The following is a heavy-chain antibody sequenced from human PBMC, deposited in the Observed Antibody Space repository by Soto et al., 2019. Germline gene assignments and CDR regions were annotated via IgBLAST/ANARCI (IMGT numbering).Heavy chain of an antibody. D-gene: IGHD2-2*01. CDR2: INPGSDYI. CDR3: ARDPDAAQPLDY. Sequence: PGGSLRLSCAASGFTFSSYWMSWVRQAPGKGLEWVSSINPGSDYIYYADSVKGRFTISRDNSKNSVYLQMNSLRAEDTALYYCARDPDAAQPLDYWGQRTLVTVSS. V-gene: IGHV3-21*01. J-gene: IGHJ4*02. CDR1: GFTFSSYW.